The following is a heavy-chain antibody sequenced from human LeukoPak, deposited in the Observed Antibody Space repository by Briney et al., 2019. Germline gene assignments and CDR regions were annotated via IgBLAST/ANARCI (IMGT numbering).Heavy chain of an antibody. CDR2: IYHSGST. CDR3: VRPAGDHYFDY. Sequence: PSETLSLTCAVSGYSISSGYYWGWIRQPPGKGLEWIGSIYHSGSTYYNPSLKSRVTISLDTSKNQFSLNLSSVTAADTAVYYCVRPAGDHYFDYWGQGTLVTGSS. D-gene: IGHD7-27*01. CDR1: GYSISSGYY. V-gene: IGHV4-38-2*01. J-gene: IGHJ4*02.